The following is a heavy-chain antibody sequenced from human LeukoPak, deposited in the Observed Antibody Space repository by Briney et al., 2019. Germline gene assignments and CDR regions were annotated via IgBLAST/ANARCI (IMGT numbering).Heavy chain of an antibody. V-gene: IGHV3-23*01. D-gene: IGHD2-15*01. CDR2: ISGGGFST. Sequence: GGSLRLSCAASGFTFSSYAMSWVRQAPGKGLEWVSAISGGGFSTYYAASVKGRFTISRDSSKNTLYLQMNRLRAEDAAVYCSGAYDYWGQGTLVTVSS. CDR3: GAYDY. J-gene: IGHJ4*02. CDR1: GFTFSSYA.